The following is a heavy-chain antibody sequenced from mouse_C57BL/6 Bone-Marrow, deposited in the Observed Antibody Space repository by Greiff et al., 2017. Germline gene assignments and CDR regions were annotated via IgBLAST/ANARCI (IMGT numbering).Heavy chain of an antibody. V-gene: IGHV1-26*01. D-gene: IGHD1-1*01. CDR3: ARDYYGSGWYFGY. J-gene: IGHJ2*01. CDR1: GYTFTDYY. CDR2: INPNNGGT. Sequence: VQLQQSGPELVKPGASVKISCKASGYTFTDYYMNWVKQSHGKSLEWIGDINPNNGGTSYNQKLKGKATLTVDKSSSTAYMELRSLTSEDSAFYYCARDYYGSGWYFGYWGQGTILTVSS.